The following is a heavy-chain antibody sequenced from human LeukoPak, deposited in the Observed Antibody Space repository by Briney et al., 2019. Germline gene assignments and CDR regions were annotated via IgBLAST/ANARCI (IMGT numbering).Heavy chain of an antibody. J-gene: IGHJ4*02. Sequence: PGGSLRLSCAASGFTISSYAMSWVRQAPGKGLEWVSSISGSDSSTHYADSVKGRFTVSRDNSKNTLYLQMNSLRAEDTALYYCAKQRRQWLVHSIDYWGQGTLVTVSS. CDR3: AKQRRQWLVHSIDY. D-gene: IGHD6-19*01. V-gene: IGHV3-23*01. CDR1: GFTISSYA. CDR2: ISGSDSST.